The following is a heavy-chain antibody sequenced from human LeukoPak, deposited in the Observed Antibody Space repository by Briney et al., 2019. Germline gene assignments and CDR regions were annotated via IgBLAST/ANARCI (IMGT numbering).Heavy chain of an antibody. D-gene: IGHD5-18*01. V-gene: IGHV3-9*01. CDR2: ISWNSGSI. J-gene: IGHJ4*02. CDR1: RFTFVDYA. CDR3: AKDREAFVDTAMGEPFDY. Sequence: PGRSLRLSCGACRFTFVDYALHWVRPAPGRGRAGVSGISWNSGSIGYADSVKGRFTISRDNAKTSLYLQMNSLRAEDTALYYCAKDREAFVDTAMGEPFDYWGQGTLVTVSS.